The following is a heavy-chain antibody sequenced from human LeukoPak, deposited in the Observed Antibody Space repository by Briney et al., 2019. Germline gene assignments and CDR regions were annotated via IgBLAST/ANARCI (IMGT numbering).Heavy chain of an antibody. V-gene: IGHV4-39*07. D-gene: IGHD6-13*01. CDR3: ASVRSGQLVRLFDY. Sequence: SETLSLTCTVSGGSISSSSYYWGWIRQPPGKGLEWIGSIYYSGSTYYNPSLKSRVTISVDTSKNQFSLKLSSVTAADTAVYYCASVRSGQLVRLFDYWGQGTLVTVSS. J-gene: IGHJ4*02. CDR2: IYYSGST. CDR1: GGSISSSSYY.